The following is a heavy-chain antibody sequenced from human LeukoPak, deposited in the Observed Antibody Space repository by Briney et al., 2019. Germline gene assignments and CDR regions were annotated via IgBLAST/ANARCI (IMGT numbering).Heavy chain of an antibody. V-gene: IGHV3-23*01. D-gene: IGHD6-13*01. CDR3: AKGSRGAAAGQIHLPYYYYYGMDV. Sequence: PGGSLRLSCAASGFTFSSYAMSWVRQAPGKGLEWVSAISGSGGSTYYADSVKGRFTISRDNSKNTLYLQMNSLRAEDTAVYYCAKGSRGAAAGQIHLPYYYYYGMDVWGQGTTVTVSS. J-gene: IGHJ6*02. CDR1: GFTFSSYA. CDR2: ISGSGGST.